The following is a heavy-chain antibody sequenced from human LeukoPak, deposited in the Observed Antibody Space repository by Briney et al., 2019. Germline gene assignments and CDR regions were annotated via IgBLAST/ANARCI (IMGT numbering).Heavy chain of an antibody. CDR3: ARRRCGSTNCSGSFDY. V-gene: IGHV5-51*01. Sequence: GESLQSFSKGSGYNFNNYWIGWLRQMPGKGLEWMGIIYPADSDSRDSPSFQGQVTITADTSTSTAYLQWSSLKASDTAMYYCARRRCGSTNCSGSFDYWGQGTLVTVSS. D-gene: IGHD2-2*01. J-gene: IGHJ4*02. CDR1: GYNFNNYW. CDR2: IYPADSDS.